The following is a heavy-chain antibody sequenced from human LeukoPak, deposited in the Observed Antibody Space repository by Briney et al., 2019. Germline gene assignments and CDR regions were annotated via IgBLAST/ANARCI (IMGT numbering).Heavy chain of an antibody. J-gene: IGHJ4*02. CDR1: GDSVSSNSGA. CDR2: TYYMSKWYN. CDR3: ARGYSFGFDY. Sequence: SQTLALTCAISGDSVSSNSGAWNSIRQSPSRGLEWLGRTYYMSKWYNDYAVSVKSRITFNADTSKHQFSLQLNSVTPEDTAVYYCARGYSFGFDYWGQGTLVTVSS. D-gene: IGHD5-18*01. V-gene: IGHV6-1*01.